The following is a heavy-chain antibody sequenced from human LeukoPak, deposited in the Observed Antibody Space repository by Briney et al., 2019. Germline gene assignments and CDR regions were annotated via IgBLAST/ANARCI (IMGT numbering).Heavy chain of an antibody. CDR2: IIPIFGTA. CDR1: GGTFSSYA. Sequence: ASVKVSCTASGGTFSSYAISWVRQAPGQGLEWMGGIIPIFGTANCAQKFPGRVTITTDESTSTAYMELSSLRSEDTAVYYCARGYSSSWYVRDAFDIWGQGTMVTVSS. V-gene: IGHV1-69*05. J-gene: IGHJ3*02. D-gene: IGHD6-13*01. CDR3: ARGYSSSWYVRDAFDI.